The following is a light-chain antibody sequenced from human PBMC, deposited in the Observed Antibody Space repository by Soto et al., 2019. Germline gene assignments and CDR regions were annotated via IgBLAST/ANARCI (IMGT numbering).Light chain of an antibody. CDR2: DAS. J-gene: IGKJ1*01. Sequence: EVVLTQSPATLSLSPGERVTLSCRASQSVGSYLAWYQQKPAQAPRLLIYDASNRATGIPARFSGSGSGTDFTLTISSLEPEDFAVYYCQQCNYWPRTFGQGTKVEIK. CDR3: QQCNYWPRT. CDR1: QSVGSY. V-gene: IGKV3-11*01.